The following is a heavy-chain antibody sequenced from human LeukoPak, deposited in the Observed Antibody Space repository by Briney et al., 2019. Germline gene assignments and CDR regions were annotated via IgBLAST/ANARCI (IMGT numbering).Heavy chain of an antibody. D-gene: IGHD2/OR15-2a*01. Sequence: ASETLSLTRNVSRVSISSFYWSWIRQPPGRELEWIGSIWNRGNTHYTPSIKSRISISADTSQSQVSLKVSGVTAADTAVYYCTREEGNWFDPWGQGTQVTVSS. CDR3: TREEGNWFDP. CDR1: RVSISSFY. J-gene: IGHJ5*02. V-gene: IGHV4-59*01. CDR2: IWNRGNT.